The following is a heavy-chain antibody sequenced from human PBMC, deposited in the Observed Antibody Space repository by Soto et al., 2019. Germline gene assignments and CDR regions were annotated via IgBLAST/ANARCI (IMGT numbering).Heavy chain of an antibody. CDR3: ARIGYCSGGSCYLGSNWFDP. CDR1: GYTFTSCD. V-gene: IGHV1-8*01. D-gene: IGHD2-15*01. J-gene: IGHJ5*02. CDR2: MNPNSGNT. Sequence: ASVKVSCKASGYTFTSCDINWVRQATGQGLEWMGWMNPNSGNTGYAQKFQGRVTMTRNTSISTAYMELSSLRSEDTAVYYCARIGYCSGGSCYLGSNWFDPWGQGTLVTVSS.